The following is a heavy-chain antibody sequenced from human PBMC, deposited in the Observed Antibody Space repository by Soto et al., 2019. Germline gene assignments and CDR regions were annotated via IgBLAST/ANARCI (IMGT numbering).Heavy chain of an antibody. Sequence: GGSLRLSCAASGFTFRTYAMSWVRQAPGKGLEWVSTISDSGTTYYANSVKGRFTISRDNSRNTLDLQMNSLRVEDTAVYYCAKGGEGSCSRTSCLYFSDSWGQGTVVTVSS. J-gene: IGHJ5*02. D-gene: IGHD2-2*01. CDR3: AKGGEGSCSRTSCLYFSDS. CDR1: GFTFRTYA. CDR2: ISDSGTT. V-gene: IGHV3-23*01.